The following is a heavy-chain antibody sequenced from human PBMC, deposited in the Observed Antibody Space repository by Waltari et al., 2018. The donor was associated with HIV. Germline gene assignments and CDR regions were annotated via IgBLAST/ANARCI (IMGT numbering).Heavy chain of an antibody. V-gene: IGHV4-59*11. CDR2: ISNSGIT. D-gene: IGHD3-10*01. J-gene: IGHJ3*01. Sequence: QLQLQESGPGLVKPSETLSLTCTVSSGSITSHYWAWIRQSPGKGLEWIGHISNSGITKYNPPLKSRITISVDTSESQFSLKLTSVTAADTAIYYCAREPFYGSGSYYNDAFDVWGQGTQVTVS. CDR1: SGSITSHY. CDR3: AREPFYGSGSYYNDAFDV.